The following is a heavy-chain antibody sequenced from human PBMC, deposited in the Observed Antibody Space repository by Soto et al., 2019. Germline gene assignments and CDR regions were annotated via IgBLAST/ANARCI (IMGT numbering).Heavy chain of an antibody. CDR2: INHSGST. CDR3: ARGRYYYGSGSYYNYYYYGMDV. D-gene: IGHD3-10*01. CDR1: GGSFGGYY. J-gene: IGHJ6*02. V-gene: IGHV4-34*01. Sequence: SETLSLTCAVYGGSFGGYYWSWIRQPPGKGLEWIGEINHSGSTNYNPSLKSRVAISVDTSKNQFSLKLSSVTAADTAVYYCARGRYYYGSGSYYNYYYYGMDVWGQGTTVTVSS.